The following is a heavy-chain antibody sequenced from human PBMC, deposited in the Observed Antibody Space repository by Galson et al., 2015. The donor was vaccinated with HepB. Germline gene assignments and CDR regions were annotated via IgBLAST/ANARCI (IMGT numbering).Heavy chain of an antibody. D-gene: IGHD5-18*01. CDR1: GGSISSDF. CDR3: ARSPENSYGVGY. CDR2: TSYSGST. V-gene: IGHV4-59*01. Sequence: TCTVSGGSISSDFWTWIRQSPGKGLEWIGYTSYSGSTNYIPSLKSRVTMSVDTSKNQFSLKLSSVTAADTAVYYCARSPENSYGVGYWGQGTLVTVSS. J-gene: IGHJ4*02.